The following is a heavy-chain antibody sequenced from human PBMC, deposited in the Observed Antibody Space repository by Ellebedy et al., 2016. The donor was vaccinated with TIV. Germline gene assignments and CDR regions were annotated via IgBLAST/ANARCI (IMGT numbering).Heavy chain of an antibody. CDR1: GFTFGDYG. CDR2: IRSKAYGGTA. J-gene: IGHJ4*02. V-gene: IGHV3-49*03. D-gene: IGHD5-18*01. Sequence: GESLKISCTASGFTFGDYGMTWFRQAPGEGLEWVGFIRSKAYGGTAEYAASVKGRFTISGDDSKSIAYLQMNSLKTEDTAVYFCTRVRGYSYGYADYWGQGTLVTVSS. CDR3: TRVRGYSYGYADY.